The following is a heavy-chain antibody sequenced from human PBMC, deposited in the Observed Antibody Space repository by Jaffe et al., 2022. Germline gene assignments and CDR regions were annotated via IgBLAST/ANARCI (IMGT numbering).Heavy chain of an antibody. D-gene: IGHD4-17*01. CDR3: ARLPRYGDYVGSYYYYMDV. CDR2: IYYSGST. CDR1: GGSISSSSYY. Sequence: QLQLQESGPGLVKPSETLSLTCTVSGGSISSSSYYWGWIRQPPGKGLEWIGSIYYSGSTYYNPSLKSRVTISVDTSKNQFSLKLSSVTAADTAVYYCARLPRYGDYVGSYYYYMDVWGKGTTVTVSS. V-gene: IGHV4-39*01. J-gene: IGHJ6*03.